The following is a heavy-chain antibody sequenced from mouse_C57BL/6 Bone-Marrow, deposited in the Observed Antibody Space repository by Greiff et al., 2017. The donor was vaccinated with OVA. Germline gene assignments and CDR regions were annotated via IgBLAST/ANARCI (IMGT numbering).Heavy chain of an antibody. CDR1: GYTFTSYT. CDR2: INPSSGYT. V-gene: IGHV1-4*01. J-gene: IGHJ1*03. CDR3: GYVIDWYFDV. Sequence: VQLQQSGAELARPGASVKMSCKASGYTFTSYTMHWVKQRPGPGLEWIGYINPSSGYTKYNQKFKDKATLTADKSSSTAYMQLSSLTSEDSAVYYCGYVIDWYFDVWGTGTTVTVSS.